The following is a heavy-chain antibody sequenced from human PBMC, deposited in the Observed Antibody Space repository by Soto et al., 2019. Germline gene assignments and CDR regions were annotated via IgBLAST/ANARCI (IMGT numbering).Heavy chain of an antibody. CDR1: GFTFSSYA. V-gene: IGHV3-23*01. D-gene: IGHD3-3*01. J-gene: IGHJ4*02. CDR2: ISGSGGST. Sequence: GGSLRLSCAASGFTFSSYAMSWVRQAPGKGLEWVSAISGSGGSTYYADSVKGRFTISRDNSKNTLYLQMNSLRAEDTAVYYCAKLTTYYDFWSGYYDYWGQGTLVTVSS. CDR3: AKLTTYYDFWSGYYDY.